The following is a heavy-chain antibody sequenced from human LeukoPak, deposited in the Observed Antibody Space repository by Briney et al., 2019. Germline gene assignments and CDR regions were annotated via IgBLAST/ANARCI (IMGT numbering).Heavy chain of an antibody. Sequence: PGGSLRLSCAASGFTFSRYWMSWVRQVPGKGLEWVANIKQDGSEKYYVDSVKGRFTISRDNAKNSLNLQMNSLRAEDTAVYYCARDGWSPDYWGQGTLVTVSS. CDR1: GFTFSRYW. CDR3: ARDGWSPDY. CDR2: IKQDGSEK. J-gene: IGHJ4*02. V-gene: IGHV3-7*01.